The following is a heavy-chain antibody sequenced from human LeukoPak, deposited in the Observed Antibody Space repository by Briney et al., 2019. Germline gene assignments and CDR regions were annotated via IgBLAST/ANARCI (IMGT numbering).Heavy chain of an antibody. V-gene: IGHV3-23*01. J-gene: IGHJ4*02. CDR2: ISGSGGST. CDR3: AKEALDYYDSSGYPYS. Sequence: GGSLRLSCAASGFTFSSYAMSWVRQAPGKGLEWVSAISGSGGSTYYADSVKGRFTISRDNSKNTLYLQMNSLRAEDTAIYYCAKEALDYYDSSGYPYSWGQGTLVTVSS. CDR1: GFTFSSYA. D-gene: IGHD3-22*01.